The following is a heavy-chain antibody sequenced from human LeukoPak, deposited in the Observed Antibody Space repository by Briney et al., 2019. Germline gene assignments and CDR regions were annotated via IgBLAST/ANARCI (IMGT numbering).Heavy chain of an antibody. CDR1: GFTVSSNY. Sequence: TGGSLRLSCAASGFTVSSNYMSWVRQAPGKGLVWVSVIYSGGSTYYADSVKGRFTISRDNSKNTLYLQMNSLRAEDTAVYYCARDVWGLAGPDYWGQGTLVTVSS. J-gene: IGHJ4*02. CDR3: ARDVWGLAGPDY. D-gene: IGHD6-19*01. V-gene: IGHV3-66*01. CDR2: IYSGGST.